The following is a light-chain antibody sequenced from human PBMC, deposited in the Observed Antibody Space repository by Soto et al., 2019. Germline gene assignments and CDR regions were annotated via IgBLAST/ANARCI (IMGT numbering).Light chain of an antibody. V-gene: IGLV2-11*01. J-gene: IGLJ3*02. CDR1: SSDVGRYDY. CDR2: DVT. Sequence: QSALTQPRSVSGSPGQSVTIACTGTSSDVGRYDYVSWYQRHPGEAPKLVVYDVTKRPSGVPDRFSGSKSGNTASLTISGLQSEDEGDYYCSAYTARSTLVFGGGTKLTVL. CDR3: SAYTARSTLV.